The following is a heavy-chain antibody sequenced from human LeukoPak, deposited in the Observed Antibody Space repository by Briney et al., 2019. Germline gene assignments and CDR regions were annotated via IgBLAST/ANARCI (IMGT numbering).Heavy chain of an antibody. CDR2: IYTSGST. V-gene: IGHV4-61*02. CDR3: ARQATIVGANDGWFDP. J-gene: IGHJ5*02. D-gene: IGHD1-26*01. CDR1: GGSISSGSYY. Sequence: KSSQTLSLTCTVSGGSISSGSYYWSWIRQPAGKGLEWIGRIYTSGSTNYNPSLKSRVTVSVDTSKNQFSLKLSSVTATDTAVYFCARQATIVGANDGWFDPWGQGALVTVSS.